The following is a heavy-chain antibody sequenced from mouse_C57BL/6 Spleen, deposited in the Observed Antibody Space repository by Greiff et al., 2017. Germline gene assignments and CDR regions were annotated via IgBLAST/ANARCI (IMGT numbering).Heavy chain of an antibody. D-gene: IGHD2-5*01. CDR3: ARWGSNYWYFDV. V-gene: IGHV1-80*01. J-gene: IGHJ1*03. Sequence: QVQLKESGAELVKPGASVKISCKASGYAFSSYWMNWVKQRPGKGLEWIGQIYPGDGDTNYNGKFKGKATLTADKSSSTAYMQLSSLTSEDSAVYFCARWGSNYWYFDVWGTGTTVTVSS. CDR2: IYPGDGDT. CDR1: GYAFSSYW.